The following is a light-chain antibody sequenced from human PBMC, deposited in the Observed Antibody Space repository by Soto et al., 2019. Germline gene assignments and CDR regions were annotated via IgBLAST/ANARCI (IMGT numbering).Light chain of an antibody. CDR2: EVR. CDR1: SSDVGSYNC. J-gene: IGLJ1*01. V-gene: IGLV2-14*01. CDR3: ISYTGSDTSYV. Sequence: QSALTQPASVSGSPGQSITISCTGTSSDVGSYNCVAWYQQFPGKTPKLMIYEVRNRPSGVSSRFSGSKSGNTASLTISGLQAEDEADYYCISYTGSDTSYVFGTGTKLTVL.